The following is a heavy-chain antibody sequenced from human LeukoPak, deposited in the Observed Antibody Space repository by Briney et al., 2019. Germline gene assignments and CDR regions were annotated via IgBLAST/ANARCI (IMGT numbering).Heavy chain of an antibody. J-gene: IGHJ4*02. Sequence: ASVKVSCKASGYTFTGYYLHWVRQAPGQGLEWMGWINPHSGDTDYAQKFQGRVTMTRDTSISTAYMELSRLRSDDTAVYYCARGPPRIVVVPAAMEGFDYWGQGTLVTVSS. CDR1: GYTFTGYY. D-gene: IGHD2-2*01. V-gene: IGHV1-2*02. CDR3: ARGPPRIVVVPAAMEGFDY. CDR2: INPHSGDT.